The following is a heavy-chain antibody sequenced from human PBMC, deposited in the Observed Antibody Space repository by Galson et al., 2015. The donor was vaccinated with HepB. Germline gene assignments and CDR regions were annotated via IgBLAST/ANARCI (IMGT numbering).Heavy chain of an antibody. CDR2: ISGSGLNS. CDR1: GLTFRTYA. V-gene: IGHV3-23*01. J-gene: IGHJ4*02. Sequence: SLRLSCAASGLTFRTYAMSWVRQVPGRGLEWVSVISGSGLNSFHADSVKGRFTISRDNSKSTLYLQMNSLRADDTAVYYCARETPDTYYFDYWGQGTLVTVSS. D-gene: IGHD1-26*01. CDR3: ARETPDTYYFDY.